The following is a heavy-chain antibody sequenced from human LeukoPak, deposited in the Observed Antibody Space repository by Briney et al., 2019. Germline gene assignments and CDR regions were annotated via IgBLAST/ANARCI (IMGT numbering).Heavy chain of an antibody. CDR3: AKYVSYYYDSSTYYPSQGYFDY. J-gene: IGHJ4*02. CDR1: GFTFSSYA. V-gene: IGHV3-23*01. Sequence: PGGSLRLSCAASGFTFSSYAISWVRQAPGKGLEWVSAISGSGGSTYYADSVKGRFTISRDNSKSTLYLQMNSLRAEDTAVYYCAKYVSYYYDSSTYYPSQGYFDYWGQGTLVTVSS. CDR2: ISGSGGST. D-gene: IGHD3-22*01.